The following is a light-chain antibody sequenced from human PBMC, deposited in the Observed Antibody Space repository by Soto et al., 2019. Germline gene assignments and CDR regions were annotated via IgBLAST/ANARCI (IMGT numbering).Light chain of an antibody. Sequence: QSVLTQPRSVSGSPGQSVTISCTGTSSDVGGYNYVSWYQQHPGKAPKLMIYDVSKRPSGVPDRFSGSKSGNTASLTISGLQAEDEADYYCCSYAGSYTNYVFGTGTKGTVL. CDR1: SSDVGGYNY. V-gene: IGLV2-11*01. J-gene: IGLJ1*01. CDR2: DVS. CDR3: CSYAGSYTNYV.